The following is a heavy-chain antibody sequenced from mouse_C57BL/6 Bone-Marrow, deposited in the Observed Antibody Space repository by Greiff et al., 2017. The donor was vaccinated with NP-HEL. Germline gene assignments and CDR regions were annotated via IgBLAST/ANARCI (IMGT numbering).Heavy chain of an antibody. D-gene: IGHD2-4*01. CDR2: IDPEYGDT. J-gene: IGHJ4*01. CDR3: RLREDY. Sequence: DVQLQESGAELVKPGASVKLSCTASGFNFTDYYMHWVKQRPEQGLEWIGWIDPEYGDTEYDSKFQGKATITADTSSNTAYLQLSSLTSEDTAVYYCRLREDYWGQGTSVTVSS. V-gene: IGHV14-4*01. CDR1: GFNFTDYY.